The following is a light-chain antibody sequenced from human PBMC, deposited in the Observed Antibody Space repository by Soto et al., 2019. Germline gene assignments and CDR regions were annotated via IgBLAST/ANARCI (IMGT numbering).Light chain of an antibody. CDR1: QSFSSTF. V-gene: IGKV3-20*01. CDR3: QQYGSSLYT. J-gene: IGKJ2*01. Sequence: EILLTQSPGSLSLSPGDRATLSCRASQSFSSTFFAWYQQKPGQAPRLLIYGASSRATGIPDRFSGSGSGTDFTLTISRLEPEDFAVYYCQQYGSSLYTFGQGTKLEIK. CDR2: GAS.